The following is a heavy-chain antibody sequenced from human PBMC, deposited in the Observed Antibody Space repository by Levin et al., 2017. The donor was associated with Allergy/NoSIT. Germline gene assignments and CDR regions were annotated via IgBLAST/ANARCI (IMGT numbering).Heavy chain of an antibody. V-gene: IGHV1-2*02. CDR3: ARDKGAAAGTPSDY. J-gene: IGHJ4*02. CDR1: GYTFTGYY. Sequence: GESLKISCKASGYTFTGYYMHWVRQAPGQGLEWMGWINPNSGGTNYAQKFQGRVTMTRDTSISTAYMELSRLRSDDTAVYYCARDKGAAAGTPSDYWGQGTLVTVSS. D-gene: IGHD6-13*01. CDR2: INPNSGGT.